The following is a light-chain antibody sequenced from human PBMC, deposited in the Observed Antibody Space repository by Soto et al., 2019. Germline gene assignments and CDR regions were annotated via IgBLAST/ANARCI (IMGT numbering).Light chain of an antibody. CDR3: TSYAGSNTFV. Sequence: QSALTQPPSASGSPGQSVTISCTGTRSNVGGYEYVSWYQKYPGKAPKLIIYEVTMRPSGVPDRFSGSKSGNTASLTVSGLQAEYEADYYCTSYAGSNTFVFGSGTKLTVL. V-gene: IGLV2-8*01. J-gene: IGLJ1*01. CDR1: RSNVGGYEY. CDR2: EVT.